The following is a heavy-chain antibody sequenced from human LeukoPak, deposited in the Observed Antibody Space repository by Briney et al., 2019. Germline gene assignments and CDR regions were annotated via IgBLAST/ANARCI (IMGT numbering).Heavy chain of an antibody. V-gene: IGHV3-23*01. Sequence: PGGSLRLSCAASGFTFSDYAMSWVRQAPGKGLEWVSTISGSGGSTYYADSVKGRFTISRDNSKNTLYLQMNSLRDEDTAVYYCAKLKGGLTGYSYYWGQGTLVTVSS. D-gene: IGHD3-9*01. CDR3: AKLKGGLTGYSYY. CDR1: GFTFSDYA. J-gene: IGHJ4*02. CDR2: ISGSGGST.